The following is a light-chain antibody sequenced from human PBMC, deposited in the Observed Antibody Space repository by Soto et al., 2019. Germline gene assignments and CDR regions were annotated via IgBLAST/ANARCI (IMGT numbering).Light chain of an antibody. CDR1: QSVSSN. CDR3: QQYNNWPLT. J-gene: IGKJ4*01. Sequence: EIVLTQFPGTLSLSPGERATLSCRASQSVSSNYLAWYQQRPGQPPRLLIYGASTRATGIPARFSGSASGTEFTLTISSLQSEDFAIYYCQQYNNWPLTFGGGTKVDIK. V-gene: IGKV3-15*01. CDR2: GAS.